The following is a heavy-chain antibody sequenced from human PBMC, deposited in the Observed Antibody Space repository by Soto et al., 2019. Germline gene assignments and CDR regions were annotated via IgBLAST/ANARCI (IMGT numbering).Heavy chain of an antibody. V-gene: IGHV1-18*01. J-gene: IGHJ4*02. CDR2: INGYNGNT. CDR1: GYTFTTYG. D-gene: IGHD6-19*01. CDR3: ARAPVDGTYFDP. Sequence: QVQLVQSGAEVKKPGASVKVSCKASGYTFTTYGISWVRQAPGQGLEWMGWINGYNGNTNYAQKLQGRVTMTTDTPTRTAYTELTSLSSDATAVYYCARAPVDGTYFDPWGQGPLVTVSS.